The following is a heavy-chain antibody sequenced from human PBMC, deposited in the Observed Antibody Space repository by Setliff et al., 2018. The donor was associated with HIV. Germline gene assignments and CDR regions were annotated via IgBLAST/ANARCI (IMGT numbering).Heavy chain of an antibody. J-gene: IGHJ3*02. CDR3: ARAGNFGDWDGFDI. CDR1: GGSFTAYH. D-gene: IGHD3-10*01. CDR2: INHSGGT. V-gene: IGHV4-34*01. Sequence: SETLSLTCAVYGGSFTAYHWSWIRQPPGRGLEWIAEINHSGGTNHNPSLKSRITISVDTSKKQVSLKLTSVTAADTAIYYCARAGNFGDWDGFDIWGQGTMVTVSS.